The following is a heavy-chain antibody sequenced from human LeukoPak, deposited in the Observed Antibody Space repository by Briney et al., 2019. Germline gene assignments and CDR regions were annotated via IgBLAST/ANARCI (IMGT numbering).Heavy chain of an antibody. CDR1: GFIFRNYG. CDR2: ISSSSSYI. CDR3: ARDHIVGATGNWFDP. Sequence: GGSLRLSCAASGFIFRNYGMTWVRQAPGKGLEWVSSISSSSSYIYYADSVKGRFTISRDNAKNSLYLQMNSLRAEDTAVYYCARDHIVGATGNWFDPWGQGTLVTVSS. J-gene: IGHJ5*02. V-gene: IGHV3-21*01. D-gene: IGHD1-26*01.